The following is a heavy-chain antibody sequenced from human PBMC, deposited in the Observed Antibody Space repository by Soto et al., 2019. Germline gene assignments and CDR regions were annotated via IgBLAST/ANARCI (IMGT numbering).Heavy chain of an antibody. CDR1: GYTFTSYA. CDR3: ARVEDYIVGATTIGH. V-gene: IGHV1-3*01. CDR2: INAGNGNT. Sequence: QVQLVQSGAEVKKPGASVKVSCKASGYTFTSYAMHWVRQAPGQRLEWMGWINAGNGNTKYSQKFQGRVTITRDTSASTAYMELSSLRSEDTAVYYCARVEDYIVGATTIGHWGQGTLVTVSS. D-gene: IGHD1-26*01. J-gene: IGHJ4*02.